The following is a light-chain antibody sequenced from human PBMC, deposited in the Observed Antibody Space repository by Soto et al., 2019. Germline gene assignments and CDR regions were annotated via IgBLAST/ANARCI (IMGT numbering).Light chain of an antibody. V-gene: IGKV1-39*01. CDR3: QQTFSPPYT. Sequence: DIQMTQSLSSLSESVGDSVTITCRASQSISNSLTWYQQKPGKAPKFLIYVASTLQRGVPSRFTGSGSGTDFTLTISSLQPEDFATYYCQQTFSPPYTFGQGTKLEIK. J-gene: IGKJ2*01. CDR1: QSISNS. CDR2: VAS.